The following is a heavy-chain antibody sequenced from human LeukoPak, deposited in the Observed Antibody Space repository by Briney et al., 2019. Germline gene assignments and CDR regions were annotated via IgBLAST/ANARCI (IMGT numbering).Heavy chain of an antibody. CDR2: IIPIFGTA. D-gene: IGHD1-14*01. CDR1: GGTFSSYA. Sequence: SVTVSCKASGGTFSSYAISWVRQAPGQGLEWMGGIIPIFGTANYAQKFQGRVTITAGESTSTAYMELSSLRSEDTAVYYCARDPDRNYGMDVWGQGTTVTVSS. CDR3: ARDPDRNYGMDV. V-gene: IGHV1-69*13. J-gene: IGHJ6*02.